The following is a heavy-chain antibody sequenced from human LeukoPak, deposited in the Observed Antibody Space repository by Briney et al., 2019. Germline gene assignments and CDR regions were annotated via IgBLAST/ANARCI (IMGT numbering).Heavy chain of an antibody. CDR2: ISGSGGST. D-gene: IGHD2-21*02. Sequence: GGSLRLSCAASGFTFSSYAMSWVRQAPGKGLEWVSVISGSGGSTYYTDSVKGRFAISRDKSKNTLYLQMISLRAEDTAVYYCAKEGAYCGADCYSDYDFDLWGRGTLVTVSS. CDR1: GFTFSSYA. J-gene: IGHJ2*01. CDR3: AKEGAYCGADCYSDYDFDL. V-gene: IGHV3-23*01.